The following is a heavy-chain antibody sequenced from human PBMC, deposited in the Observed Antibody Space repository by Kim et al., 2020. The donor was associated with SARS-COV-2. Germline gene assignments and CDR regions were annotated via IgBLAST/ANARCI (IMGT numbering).Heavy chain of an antibody. CDR1: GGSISSSSYY. Sequence: SETLSLTCTVSGGSISSSSYYWGWIRQPPGKGLEWIVSIYYSGSTYYNPSLKSRVTISVDTSKNQFSLKLSSVTAADTAVYYCARQARRGHIVARHDWFDPWGQGTLAT. D-gene: IGHD2-15*01. V-gene: IGHV4-39*01. CDR2: IYYSGST. CDR3: ARQARRGHIVARHDWFDP. J-gene: IGHJ5*02.